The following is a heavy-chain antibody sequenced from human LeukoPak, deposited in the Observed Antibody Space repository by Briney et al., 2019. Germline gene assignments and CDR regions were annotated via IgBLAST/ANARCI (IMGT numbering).Heavy chain of an antibody. D-gene: IGHD6-13*01. CDR2: IYYSGST. CDR3: ARQRGWRQLVYPFDP. Sequence: KPSETLSLTCTVSGGSISSSSYYWGWIRQPPGKGLEWIGSIYYSGSTYYNPSLKSRVTISVDTSKNQFSLKLSSVTAADTAVYYCARQRGWRQLVYPFDPWGQGTLVTVSS. CDR1: GGSISSSSYY. J-gene: IGHJ5*02. V-gene: IGHV4-39*01.